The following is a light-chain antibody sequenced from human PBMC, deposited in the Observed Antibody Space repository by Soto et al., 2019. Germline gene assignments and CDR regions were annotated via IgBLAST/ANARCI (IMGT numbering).Light chain of an antibody. V-gene: IGKV1-39*01. CDR2: AAS. Sequence: DIQMTQSPSSLSAAVGDRVTITCRASQSIMKFLNWYQHKPGKAPKLLIYAASILQSGVPSRFSSSGSDTDFTLIISSLQPEEFATYYCQQTYRTPHTFGQGTKVEI. J-gene: IGKJ1*01. CDR1: QSIMKF. CDR3: QQTYRTPHT.